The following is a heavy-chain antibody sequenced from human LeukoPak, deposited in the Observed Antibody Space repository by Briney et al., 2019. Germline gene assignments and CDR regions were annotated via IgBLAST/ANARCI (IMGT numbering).Heavy chain of an antibody. J-gene: IGHJ6*02. D-gene: IGHD4-4*01. CDR3: AKDVTTDSYYYYGMDV. CDR2: ISGSGGST. Sequence: GGSLRLSCAASGFTFSSYAMSWVRQAPGKGLEWVSAISGSGGSTYYADSVKGRFTISRDNSKNTLYLQMNSLRAEDTAVYYCAKDVTTDSYYYYGMDVWGQGTTVTVSS. V-gene: IGHV3-23*01. CDR1: GFTFSSYA.